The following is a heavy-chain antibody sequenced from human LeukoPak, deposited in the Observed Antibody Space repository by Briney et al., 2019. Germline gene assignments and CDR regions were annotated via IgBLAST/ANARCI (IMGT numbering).Heavy chain of an antibody. V-gene: IGHV3-23*01. J-gene: IGHJ3*02. CDR2: INGRGGST. CDR1: GFTFSNYA. D-gene: IGHD3-16*01. CDR3: AKRVFGGVDI. Sequence: GGSLRLSCAASGFTFSNYAMSLVRQAPGKGLEWVSSINGRGGSTYYADSVKGRFTISRDNSKNTLYLQMDSLRAEDTAVYYCAKRVFGGVDIWGQGTKVTVSS.